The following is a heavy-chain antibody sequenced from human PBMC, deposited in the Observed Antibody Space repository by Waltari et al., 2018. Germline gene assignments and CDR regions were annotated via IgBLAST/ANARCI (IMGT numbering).Heavy chain of an antibody. CDR3: AKDLDGALAGDY. Sequence: EVQLLDSGGGLVQPGGSLRLSCAASGFAFRSYVMSWVRQDPGDGLEWVSTIGASGDIYYADSVKGRFTISRDNSKNTLYLQMNSLRADDTAIYFCAKDLDGALAGDYWGQGTLVTVSS. V-gene: IGHV3-23*01. CDR1: GFAFRSYV. D-gene: IGHD6-19*01. J-gene: IGHJ4*02. CDR2: IGASGDI.